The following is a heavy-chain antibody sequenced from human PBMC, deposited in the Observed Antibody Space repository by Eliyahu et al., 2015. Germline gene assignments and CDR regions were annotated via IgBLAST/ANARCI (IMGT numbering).Heavy chain of an antibody. Sequence: EVQLVQSGAEVRKSGQSXTISCXASGYYFAXRWXAWVRQVSGRGLEWMGVIYPEDSDTIYTPSFQGRVTISADKRATSVYLQWSSLRDSDSAMYFCARRGLGAGSFFIDVWGQGTQVSVSS. CDR1: GYYFAXRW. V-gene: IGHV5-51*01. CDR3: ARRGLGAGSFFIDV. CDR2: IYPEDSDT. J-gene: IGHJ4*02. D-gene: IGHD3-16*01.